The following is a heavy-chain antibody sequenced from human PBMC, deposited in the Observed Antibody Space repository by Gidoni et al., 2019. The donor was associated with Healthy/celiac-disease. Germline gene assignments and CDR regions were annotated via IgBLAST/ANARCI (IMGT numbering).Heavy chain of an antibody. CDR3: ARVGGSYRGYGIDV. CDR1: VGSISSYY. J-gene: IGHJ6*02. Sequence: QVQLQESGPGLVKPSETLSLTCTVSVGSISSYYLIWIRQPPGKGLEWIVYIYYSGSTNYNPSLKSRVTISVDTSKNQFSLKLSSVTAADTAVYYGARVGGSYRGYGIDVWGQGTTVTVSS. CDR2: IYYSGST. V-gene: IGHV4-59*01. D-gene: IGHD1-26*01.